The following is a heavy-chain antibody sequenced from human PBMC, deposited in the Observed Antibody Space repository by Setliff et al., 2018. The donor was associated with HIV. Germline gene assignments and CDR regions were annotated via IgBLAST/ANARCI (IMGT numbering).Heavy chain of an antibody. CDR1: GGTFSSYG. D-gene: IGHD2-2*01. V-gene: IGHV1-69*05. Sequence: SVKVSCKASGGTFSSYGISWARQAPGQGLEWMGGTIPMFGTPIYAQKFQGRLTITTDESPNTGYMELSSLTSEDTAIYYCARESTCSSTSCPKVLDYWGQGTLVTVSS. CDR2: TIPMFGTP. J-gene: IGHJ4*02. CDR3: ARESTCSSTSCPKVLDY.